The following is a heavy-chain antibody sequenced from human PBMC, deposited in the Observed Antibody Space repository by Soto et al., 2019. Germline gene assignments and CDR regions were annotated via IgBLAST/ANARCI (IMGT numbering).Heavy chain of an antibody. Sequence: PGESLKISCKGSGYSFTSYWISWVRQMPGKGLEWMGRIDPSDSYTNYSPSFQGHVTISADKPISTAYLQWSSLKASDTAMYYCATSRHYYDFWSGYYTRWFDPWGQGTLVTVSS. CDR3: ATSRHYYDFWSGYYTRWFDP. J-gene: IGHJ5*02. D-gene: IGHD3-3*01. CDR1: GYSFTSYW. CDR2: IDPSDSYT. V-gene: IGHV5-10-1*01.